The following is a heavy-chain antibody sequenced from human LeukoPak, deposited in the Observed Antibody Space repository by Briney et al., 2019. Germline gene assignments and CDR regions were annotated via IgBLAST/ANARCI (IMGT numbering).Heavy chain of an antibody. CDR1: GFTFSSYA. J-gene: IGHJ4*02. V-gene: IGHV3-23*01. CDR2: ISGSASTT. D-gene: IGHD3-22*01. Sequence: PGGSLRLSCEASGFTFSSYAIKWVRQAPGKGLEWVSGISGSASTTYYADSVKGRFTISRDNSNNILYLQMNSLRSEDTAVYYCAKDSIPYYYESSGLYCFDYWGKGTLVTVSS. CDR3: AKDSIPYYYESSGLYCFDY.